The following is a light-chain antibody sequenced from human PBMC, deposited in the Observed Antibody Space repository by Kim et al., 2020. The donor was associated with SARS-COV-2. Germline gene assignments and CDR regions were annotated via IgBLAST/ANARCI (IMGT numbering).Light chain of an antibody. Sequence: QSALTQPRSVSGSPGQSVTISCTGTSSDVGGYNYVSWYQQHPGKAPKLMNYDVSKRPSGVPDRFSGSKSGNTASLTISGLQAEDEADYYCCSYAGSYTRVFGGGTQLTVL. V-gene: IGLV2-11*01. CDR2: DVS. CDR3: CSYAGSYTRV. CDR1: SSDVGGYNY. J-gene: IGLJ3*02.